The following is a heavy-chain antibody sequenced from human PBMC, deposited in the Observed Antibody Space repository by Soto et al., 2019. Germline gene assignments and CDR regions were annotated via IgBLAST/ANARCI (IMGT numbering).Heavy chain of an antibody. V-gene: IGHV1-18*01. Sequence: ASVKVSCKASGYTFTRSGITWVRQAPGQGPEWMGWISRNNGTTNYAKTFKGRAPMTTDPSTTTAYMDLRSLKLTAPAVYYCWREGVALYYYYGMDVWGQGTPVTVSS. CDR1: GYTFTRSG. D-gene: IGHD2-15*01. CDR3: WREGVALYYYYGMDV. CDR2: ISRNNGTT. J-gene: IGHJ6*02.